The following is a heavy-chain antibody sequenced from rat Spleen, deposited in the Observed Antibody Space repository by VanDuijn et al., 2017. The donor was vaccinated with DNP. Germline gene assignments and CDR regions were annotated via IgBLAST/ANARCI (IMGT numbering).Heavy chain of an antibody. CDR2: MRYNGDT. D-gene: IGHD1-3*01. CDR1: GFSLTGYS. V-gene: IGHV2-8*01. J-gene: IGHJ2*01. CDR3: TREVATSFDY. Sequence: QVQLTESGPGLVQPSETLSLTCTVPGFSLTGYSVNWVRQPSGRGLEWMGRMRYNGDTSYNSALESRLSISRDTSKKQVFLKVNSLQTDDTGTYYCTREVATSFDYWGQGVMVTVSS.